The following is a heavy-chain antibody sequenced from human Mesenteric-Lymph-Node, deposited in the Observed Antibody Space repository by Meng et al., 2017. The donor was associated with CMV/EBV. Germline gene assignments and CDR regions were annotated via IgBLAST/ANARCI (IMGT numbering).Heavy chain of an antibody. CDR2: ISTYDGNI. V-gene: IGHV1-18*01. Sequence: ASGYTFTSYGISWVRQAPGQELEWMGWISTYDGNINYAQRLQGRVTMTADTSTSTAYMELRSLRSDDTAVYYCARDYKSYSGYDFDYWGQGTLVTVSS. CDR3: ARDYKSYSGYDFDY. CDR1: GYTFTSYG. J-gene: IGHJ4*02. D-gene: IGHD5-12*01.